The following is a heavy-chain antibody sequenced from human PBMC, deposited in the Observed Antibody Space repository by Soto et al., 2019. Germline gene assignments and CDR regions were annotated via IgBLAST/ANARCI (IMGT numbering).Heavy chain of an antibody. CDR1: GFTFSRYA. V-gene: IGHV3-33*01. CDR3: ARDFVGGDYHFDY. Sequence: QVQLVESGGGVVQPGRSLRLSCAASGFTFSRYAMHWVRQAPGKGLEWVAVIWYDGSSKYYGDSVKGRFTISGDNSKNTLYLQMNSLRAEDTAVYYWARDFVGGDYHFDYWGQGTLVTVSS. J-gene: IGHJ4*02. CDR2: IWYDGSSK. D-gene: IGHD2-21*02.